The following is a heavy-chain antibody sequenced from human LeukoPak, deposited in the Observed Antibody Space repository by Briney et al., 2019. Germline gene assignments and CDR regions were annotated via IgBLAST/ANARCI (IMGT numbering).Heavy chain of an antibody. D-gene: IGHD6-6*01. J-gene: IGHJ6*03. Sequence: GGSLRLSCAASGFTFDDYGMSWVRQAPGKGLEWVSGINWNGGSTGYADSVKGRFTISRDNAKNSLYLQMNSLRAEDTALYYCARGSTSSSALWGYYYYMDVWGKGTTVTASS. V-gene: IGHV3-20*04. CDR1: GFTFDDYG. CDR3: ARGSTSSSALWGYYYYMDV. CDR2: INWNGGST.